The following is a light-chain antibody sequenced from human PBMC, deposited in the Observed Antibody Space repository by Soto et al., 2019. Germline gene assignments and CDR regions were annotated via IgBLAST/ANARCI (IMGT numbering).Light chain of an antibody. CDR3: VAWDDNLAAHV. Sequence: QSVLTQPPSASGTPGQRVTISCFGGSSNMGTNTVGWYQQLPGVVPKVLIYVNGKRPSGVPDRFSGSNSGTSASLTISGLQSEDEADYYCVAWDDNLAAHVFRTGTKVPVL. CDR1: SSNMGTNT. CDR2: VNG. V-gene: IGLV1-44*01. J-gene: IGLJ1*01.